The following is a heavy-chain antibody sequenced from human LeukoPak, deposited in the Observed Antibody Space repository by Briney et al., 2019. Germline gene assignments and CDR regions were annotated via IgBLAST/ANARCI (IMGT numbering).Heavy chain of an antibody. CDR1: GYTFTSNY. J-gene: IGHJ6*03. CDR3: ARDMGQWLVNYYNMDV. Sequence: ASVKVSCKASGYTFTSNYIHWVRQAPGQGLEWMGWINPNSGGTNYAQKFQGRVTMTRDTSISTAYMELSRLRSDDTAVYYCARDMGQWLVNYYNMDVWGKGTTVTVSS. D-gene: IGHD6-19*01. CDR2: INPNSGGT. V-gene: IGHV1-2*02.